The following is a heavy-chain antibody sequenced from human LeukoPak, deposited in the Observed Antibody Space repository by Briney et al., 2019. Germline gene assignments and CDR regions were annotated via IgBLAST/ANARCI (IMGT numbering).Heavy chain of an antibody. D-gene: IGHD3-9*01. V-gene: IGHV1-2*02. J-gene: IGHJ3*02. Sequence: ASVKVSCKASGYTFTGYYMHWVRQAPGQGLEWMGWINPNSGGTNYAQKFQGRVTMTRDTSISTAYMELSRLRSDDTAVYYCARWGTYDILTGYYEPRGAFDIWGQGTMVTVSS. CDR2: INPNSGGT. CDR1: GYTFTGYY. CDR3: ARWGTYDILTGYYEPRGAFDI.